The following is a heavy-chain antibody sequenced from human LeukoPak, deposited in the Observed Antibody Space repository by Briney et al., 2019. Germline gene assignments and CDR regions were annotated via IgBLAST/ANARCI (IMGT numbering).Heavy chain of an antibody. CDR1: GGSISSYY. CDR3: ARGNLQSILSLDY. Sequence: SETLSLTCTVSGGSISSYYWSWIRQPPGKGLEWIGEINHSGSTNYNPSLKSRVTISVDTSKSQFSLKLSSVTAADTAVYYCARGNLQSILSLDYWGQGTLVTVSS. CDR2: INHSGST. D-gene: IGHD5-24*01. V-gene: IGHV4-34*01. J-gene: IGHJ4*02.